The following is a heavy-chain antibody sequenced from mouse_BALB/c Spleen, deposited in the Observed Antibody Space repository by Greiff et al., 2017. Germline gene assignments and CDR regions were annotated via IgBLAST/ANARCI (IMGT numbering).Heavy chain of an antibody. Sequence: VQLQQSGAELARPGASVKMSCKASGYTFTSYTMHWVKQRPGQGLEWIGYINPSSGYTNYNQKFKDKATLTADKSSSTAYMQLSSLTSEDSAVYYCTATATGFAYWGQGTLVTVSA. CDR3: TATATGFAY. CDR2: INPSSGYT. J-gene: IGHJ3*01. V-gene: IGHV1-4*01. D-gene: IGHD1-2*01. CDR1: GYTFTSYT.